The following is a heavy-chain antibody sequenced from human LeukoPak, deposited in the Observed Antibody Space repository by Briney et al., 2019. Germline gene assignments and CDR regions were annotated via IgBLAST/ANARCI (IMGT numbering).Heavy chain of an antibody. CDR2: IYYSGST. Sequence: SETLSLTCTISGGSLSSSSYHWGWIRQPPGKGLEWIGSIYYSGSTYYNPSLKSRVTISVDTSKNQFSLKLSSVTAADTAVYYCARRQGYCSSTSCYYYFDYWGQGTLVTVSS. D-gene: IGHD2-2*01. J-gene: IGHJ4*02. V-gene: IGHV4-39*01. CDR1: GGSLSSSSYH. CDR3: ARRQGYCSSTSCYYYFDY.